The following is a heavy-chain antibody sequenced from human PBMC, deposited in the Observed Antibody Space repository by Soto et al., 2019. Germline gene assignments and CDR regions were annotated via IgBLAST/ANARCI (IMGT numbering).Heavy chain of an antibody. CDR1: GGTFSSYA. CDR2: IIPIFGTA. V-gene: IGHV1-69*13. Sequence: AVKVSCKASGGTFSSYAISWVRQAPGQGLEWMGGIIPIFGTANYAQKFQGRVTITADESTSTAYMELSSLRSEDTAVYYCARSYNWNDEGGTWFDPWGQGTLVTVSS. D-gene: IGHD1-20*01. CDR3: ARSYNWNDEGGTWFDP. J-gene: IGHJ5*02.